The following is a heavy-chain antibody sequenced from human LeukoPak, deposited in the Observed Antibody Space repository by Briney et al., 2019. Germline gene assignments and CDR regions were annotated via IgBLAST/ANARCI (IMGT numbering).Heavy chain of an antibody. J-gene: IGHJ4*02. CDR3: ARRQYNWNSRISSLAFDY. D-gene: IGHD1-20*01. Sequence: SETLSLTCTVSGGSISSYYWSWIRQPPGKGLEWIGYIYYSGSTNYNPSLKSRVTISVDTSKNQFSLKLSSVTAADTAVYYCARRQYNWNSRISSLAFDYWGQGTLVTVSS. CDR1: GGSISSYY. V-gene: IGHV4-59*01. CDR2: IYYSGST.